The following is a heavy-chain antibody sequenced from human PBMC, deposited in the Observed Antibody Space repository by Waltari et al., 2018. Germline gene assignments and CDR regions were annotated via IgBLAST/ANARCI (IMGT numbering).Heavy chain of an antibody. J-gene: IGHJ4*02. D-gene: IGHD3-10*01. CDR3: AIDLYGSGNCFDY. Sequence: EVQVVETGGGLIQPGGSLRLSCAASGFTVSRDFMSWVRQAPGKGLEWVSVIYGSGTTYYAESVRGRFTISRDNSKNTIYLQMNSLRAEDTAEYYCAIDLYGSGNCFDYWGQGTLVTVSS. V-gene: IGHV3-53*02. CDR1: GFTVSRDF. CDR2: IYGSGTT.